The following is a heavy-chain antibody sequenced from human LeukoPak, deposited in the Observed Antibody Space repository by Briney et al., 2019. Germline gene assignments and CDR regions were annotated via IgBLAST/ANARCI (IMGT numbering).Heavy chain of an antibody. J-gene: IGHJ4*02. CDR3: ARESRAGYDYVWESYRYTGLDY. V-gene: IGHV3-7*01. Sequence: GGSLRLSCAASGFTFSSYWMSWVRQAPGRGLEWVANIRPDGSEKYYVDSVRGRFTISRDNAKNSLYLQMNSLRAEDTAVYYCARESRAGYDYVWESYRYTGLDYWGQGTLVTVSS. D-gene: IGHD3-16*02. CDR2: IRPDGSEK. CDR1: GFTFSSYW.